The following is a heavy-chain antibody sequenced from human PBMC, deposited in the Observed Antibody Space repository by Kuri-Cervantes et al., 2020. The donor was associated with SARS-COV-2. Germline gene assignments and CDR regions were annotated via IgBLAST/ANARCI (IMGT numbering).Heavy chain of an antibody. J-gene: IGHJ6*03. CDR2: ISSSSSTI. D-gene: IGHD2-2*01. CDR3: ARGEYCSSTSCYYYYYMDV. Sequence: GESLKISCAASGFIFSSHSMNWVRQAPGKGLEWVSYISSSSSTIYYADSVKGRFTISRDNAKNSLYLQMNSLRAEDTAVYYCARGEYCSSTSCYYYYYMDVWGKGTTVTVSS. CDR1: GFIFSSHS. V-gene: IGHV3-48*01.